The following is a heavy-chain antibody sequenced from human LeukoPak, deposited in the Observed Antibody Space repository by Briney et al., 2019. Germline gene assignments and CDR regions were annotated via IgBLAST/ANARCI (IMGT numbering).Heavy chain of an antibody. CDR3: TTELDVRPNHY. D-gene: IGHD1-14*01. J-gene: IGHJ4*02. CDR2: IKRKSDGGTT. CDR1: GFTFSSYE. V-gene: IGHV3-15*01. Sequence: GGSLRLSCAASGFTFSSYEMNWVRQAPGKGLEWVGRIKRKSDGGTTDYAAPVKGRFTISRDDSKNTLYLQMNSLKSEDTAVYYCTTELDVRPNHYWGQGTLVTVSS.